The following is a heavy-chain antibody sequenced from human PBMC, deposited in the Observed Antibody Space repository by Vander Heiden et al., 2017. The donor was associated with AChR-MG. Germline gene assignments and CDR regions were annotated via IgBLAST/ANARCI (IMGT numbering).Heavy chain of an antibody. CDR1: GFTFADYA. D-gene: IGHD2-2*01. CDR3: AKDRRPEVVPAAGPFDY. Sequence: EVQLVESGGGLVQPGRSLRLSCAASGFTFADYAMHWVRQAPGKGLEWVSGISWNSGSIGYADSVKGRFTISRDNAKNSLYLQMNSLRAEDTALYYCAKDRRPEVVPAAGPFDYWGQGTLVTVSS. V-gene: IGHV3-9*01. J-gene: IGHJ4*02. CDR2: ISWNSGSI.